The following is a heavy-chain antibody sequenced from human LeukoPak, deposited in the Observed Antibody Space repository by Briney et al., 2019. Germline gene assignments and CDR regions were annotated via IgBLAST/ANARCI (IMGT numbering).Heavy chain of an antibody. V-gene: IGHV4-34*01. Sequence: SETLSLTCAVSGGSFSGYYWSWIRQPQGKGLEWIGEISHSGSTNYSPSLKSRVTISVDTSKNQFSLNLSSVTAADTAVYYCARALVRATMVWYFDLWGRGTLVTVSS. D-gene: IGHD5-12*01. CDR3: ARALVRATMVWYFDL. J-gene: IGHJ2*01. CDR1: GGSFSGYY. CDR2: ISHSGST.